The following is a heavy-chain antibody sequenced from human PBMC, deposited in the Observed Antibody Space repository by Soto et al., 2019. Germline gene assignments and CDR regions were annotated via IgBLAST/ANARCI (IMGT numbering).Heavy chain of an antibody. D-gene: IGHD6-19*01. CDR3: AKVISTIGSKQWLAQTKHQALDY. Sequence: QVNLVQSGAEVKKPGASVKVSCKASGYNFNGYYIHWVRQAPGQGLEWMGWMNPNTGGANYAQKFQGKVIRTTDTPISTAYLELRSLTSDDTAVYYCAKVISTIGSKQWLAQTKHQALDYWGQGTLVTVSS. J-gene: IGHJ4*02. V-gene: IGHV1-2*02. CDR1: GYNFNGYY. CDR2: MNPNTGGA.